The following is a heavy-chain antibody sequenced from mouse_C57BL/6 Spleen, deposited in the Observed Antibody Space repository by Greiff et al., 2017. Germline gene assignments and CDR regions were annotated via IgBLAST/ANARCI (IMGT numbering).Heavy chain of an antibody. CDR2: IDPEDGET. Sequence: VQLQQSGAELVKPGASVKLSCTASGFNIKDYYMHWVKQRTEQGLEWSGRIDPEDGETKYAPKVQGKATITADTSSNAADLQRSSLTSEDTAVYYCARGYDYEWYFDVWGTGTTVTVSS. D-gene: IGHD2-4*01. CDR1: GFNIKDYY. V-gene: IGHV14-2*01. CDR3: ARGYDYEWYFDV. J-gene: IGHJ1*03.